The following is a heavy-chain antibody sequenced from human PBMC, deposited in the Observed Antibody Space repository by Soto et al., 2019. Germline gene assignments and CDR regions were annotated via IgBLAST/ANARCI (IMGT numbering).Heavy chain of an antibody. CDR1: GYTFTGYY. CDR2: INPNSGGT. V-gene: IGHV1-2*04. CDR3: AKDRRNFAYCGGDCYSDY. D-gene: IGHD2-21*02. Sequence: GASVKVSCKASGYTFTGYYMHWVRQAPGQGLEWMGWINPNSGGTNYAQKFQGWVTMTRDTSISTAYMELSRLRSDDTAVYYCAKDRRNFAYCGGDCYSDYWGQGTLVTLSS. J-gene: IGHJ4*02.